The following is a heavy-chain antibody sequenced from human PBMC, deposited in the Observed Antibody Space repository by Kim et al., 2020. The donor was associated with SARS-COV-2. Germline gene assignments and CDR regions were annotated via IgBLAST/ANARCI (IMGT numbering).Heavy chain of an antibody. CDR3: ARVEVEYSSSSDYYYGMDV. CDR1: GDSVSSNSAA. D-gene: IGHD6-6*01. J-gene: IGHJ6*02. Sequence: SQTLSLTCAIPGDSVSSNSAAWNWIRQSPSRGLEWLGRTYYRSKWYNDYAVSVKSRITINPDTSKNQFSLQLNSVTPEDTAVYYCARVEVEYSSSSDYYYGMDVWGQGTTVTVSS. V-gene: IGHV6-1*01. CDR2: TYYRSKWYN.